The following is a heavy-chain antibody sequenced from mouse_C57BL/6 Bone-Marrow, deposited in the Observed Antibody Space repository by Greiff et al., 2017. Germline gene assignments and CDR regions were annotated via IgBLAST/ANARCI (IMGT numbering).Heavy chain of an antibody. D-gene: IGHD1-1*01. J-gene: IGHJ3*01. CDR3: ARGLRFWFAY. Sequence: EVQLQESGPVLVKPGASVKMSCKASGYTFTDYYMNWVKQSHGKSLEWIGVINPYNGGTSYNQKFKGKATLTVDKSSSTAYMELNSLTSEDSAVXYCARGLRFWFAYWGQGTLVTVSA. CDR2: INPYNGGT. CDR1: GYTFTDYY. V-gene: IGHV1-19*01.